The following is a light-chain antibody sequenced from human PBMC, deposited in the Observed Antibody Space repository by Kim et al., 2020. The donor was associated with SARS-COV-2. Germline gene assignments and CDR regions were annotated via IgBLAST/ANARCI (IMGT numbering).Light chain of an antibody. J-gene: IGLJ2*01. CDR1: SHRTYY. CDR2: AEK. Sequence: ALGKKPRSTCHGESHRTYYENWLQQKSGQAPVLVIYAEKNRPSGIPDRFSGSRSGYTASSTITGAQAEDEADYYCNSRDNSDNRVVFGGGTQLTVL. V-gene: IGLV3-19*01. CDR3: NSRDNSDNRVV.